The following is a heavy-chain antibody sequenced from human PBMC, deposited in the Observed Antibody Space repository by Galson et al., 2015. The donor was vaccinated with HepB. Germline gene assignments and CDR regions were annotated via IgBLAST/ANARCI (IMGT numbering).Heavy chain of an antibody. Sequence: QSGAEVKKPGESLKISCQGSGYAFNTHFLGWVRQTPEKGLEWMGIIYPGDSETRYSPSFQGQVTISADKSITTAYLQWSSLKASDTAIYYCARRETVIRGVKEDAFDLWGQGTTVTVSS. CDR3: ARRETVIRGVKEDAFDL. D-gene: IGHD3-10*01. V-gene: IGHV5-51*01. CDR2: IYPGDSET. CDR1: GYAFNTHF. J-gene: IGHJ3*01.